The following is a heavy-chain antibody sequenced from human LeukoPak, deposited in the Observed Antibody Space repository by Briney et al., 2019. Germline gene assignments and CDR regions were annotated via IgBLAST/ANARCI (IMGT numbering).Heavy chain of an antibody. Sequence: PSETLSLTCAVYGGSFSGYYWSWIRQPPGKGLEWIGEINHSGSTNYNPSLKSRVTISVDTSKNQFSLKLSYVTAAAADVYYSATLQAYLDYWGQGTLVTVSS. D-gene: IGHD2-21*02. CDR1: GGSFSGYY. J-gene: IGHJ4*02. V-gene: IGHV4-34*01. CDR2: INHSGST. CDR3: ATLQAYLDY.